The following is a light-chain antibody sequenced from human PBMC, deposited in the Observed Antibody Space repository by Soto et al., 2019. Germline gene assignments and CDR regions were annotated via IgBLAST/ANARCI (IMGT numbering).Light chain of an antibody. J-gene: IGKJ1*01. V-gene: IGKV3-15*01. CDR3: QQYNNWPPAWT. CDR2: GAS. Sequence: EIVMTQSPATLSVSPGERATLSCRASQSVSSNLAWYQQKPGQAPRLLIYGASTRATGIPARFSGSGSGTEFTLTISSLQSVDFAVYYCQQYNNWPPAWTFGQGTKVEIK. CDR1: QSVSSN.